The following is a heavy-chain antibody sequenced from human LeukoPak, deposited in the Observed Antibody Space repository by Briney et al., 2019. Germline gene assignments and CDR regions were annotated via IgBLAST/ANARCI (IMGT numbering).Heavy chain of an antibody. D-gene: IGHD1-14*01. CDR1: GCPFTKWE. Sequence: EASVKVSCKTSGCPFTKWEINWVRQAAGQGLEWLGWVHPDNGNTYYAQRFRGRVIMSRDTSTTTAYMELSGLRSNDTAVYFCATGPRNDPWGQGTLVTVSS. CDR3: ATGPRNDP. CDR2: VHPDNGNT. V-gene: IGHV1-8*01. J-gene: IGHJ5*02.